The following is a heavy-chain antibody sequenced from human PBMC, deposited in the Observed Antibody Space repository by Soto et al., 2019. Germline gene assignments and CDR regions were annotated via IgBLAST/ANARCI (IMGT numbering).Heavy chain of an antibody. D-gene: IGHD3-10*01. V-gene: IGHV4-39*01. CDR3: ASHIWFGDFDY. Sequence: QLQLQESGPGLVKPSETLPLTCTVSGGSISSSSYYWGWIRQPPGKGLEWIGSIYYSGSTYYNPSLKSRVTISVDTSKNQFSLKLSSVTAADTAVYYCASHIWFGDFDYWGQGTLVTVSS. J-gene: IGHJ4*02. CDR2: IYYSGST. CDR1: GGSISSSSYY.